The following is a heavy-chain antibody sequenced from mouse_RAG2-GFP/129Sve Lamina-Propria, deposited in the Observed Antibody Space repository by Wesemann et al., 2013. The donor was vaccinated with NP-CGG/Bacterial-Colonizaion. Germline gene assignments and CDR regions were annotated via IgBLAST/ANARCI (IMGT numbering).Heavy chain of an antibody. Sequence: EVKLLQSGGGLVQPGGSLKLSCAASGIDFSRSWMSWVRRAPGIGLEWIGEINPDSSTINYAPSLKDKFIISRDNAKNTLYLQMSKVRSEDTALYYCASLSNYGYFDVWGTGTTVTSPQ. D-gene: IGHD2-5*01. CDR2: INPDSSTI. J-gene: IGHJ1*03. CDR3: ASLSNYGYFDV. V-gene: IGHV4-1*01. CDR1: GIDFSRSW.